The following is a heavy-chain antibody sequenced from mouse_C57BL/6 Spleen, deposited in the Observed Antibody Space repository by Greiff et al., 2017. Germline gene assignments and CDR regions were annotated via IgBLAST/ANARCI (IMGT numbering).Heavy chain of an antibody. J-gene: IGHJ4*01. Sequence: QVQLQQSGAELVKPGASVKMSCKASGYTFTSYWITWVKQRPGQGLEWIGDIYPGSGSTNYNEKFKSKATLTVDTSSSTAYMQLSSLTSEDSAVYYCARWGSNPYYAMDYWGQGTSVTVSS. D-gene: IGHD2-5*01. CDR1: GYTFTSYW. CDR3: ARWGSNPYYAMDY. CDR2: IYPGSGST. V-gene: IGHV1-55*01.